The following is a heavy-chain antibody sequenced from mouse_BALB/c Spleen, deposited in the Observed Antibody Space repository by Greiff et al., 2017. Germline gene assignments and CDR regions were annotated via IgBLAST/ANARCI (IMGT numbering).Heavy chain of an antibody. V-gene: IGHV1-69*01. Sequence: QVQLKESGAELVMPGASVKMSCKASGYTFTDYWMHWVKQRPGQGLEWIGAIDTSDSYTSYNQKFKGKATLTVDESSSTAYMQLSSLTSEDSAVYYCARDGYDTYWGQGTLITVSA. CDR3: ARDGYDTY. D-gene: IGHD2-2*01. CDR1: GYTFTDYW. CDR2: IDTSDSYT. J-gene: IGHJ3*01.